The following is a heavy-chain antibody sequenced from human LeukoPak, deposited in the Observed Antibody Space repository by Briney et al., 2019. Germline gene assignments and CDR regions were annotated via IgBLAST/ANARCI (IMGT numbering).Heavy chain of an antibody. D-gene: IGHD3-3*01. V-gene: IGHV4-34*01. Sequence: SETLSLTCAVYGGSFSGYYWSWIRQPPGKGLEWIGEINHSGSTNYNPSLKSRVTISVDKSKNQFSLKLSSVTAADTAVYYCARGGYYDFWSGYPRRPDYYYYGMDVWGQGTTVTVSS. J-gene: IGHJ6*02. CDR1: GGSFSGYY. CDR2: INHSGST. CDR3: ARGGYYDFWSGYPRRPDYYYYGMDV.